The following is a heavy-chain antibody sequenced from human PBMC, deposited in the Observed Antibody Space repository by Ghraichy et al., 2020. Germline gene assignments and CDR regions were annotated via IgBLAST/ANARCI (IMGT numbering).Heavy chain of an antibody. J-gene: IGHJ3*02. D-gene: IGHD3-3*01. Sequence: SETLSLTCSVSGGSMSSNSHYWGWIRQPPGQGLEWIGLMSYSGTTYDSPSLKSRVTLSVDTSKNQFSLSLNSVTAADTAIYYCARLSRISIFGGLITHDAFDIWGQGTMVTVSS. CDR2: MSYSGTT. CDR1: GGSMSSNSHY. CDR3: ARLSRISIFGGLITHDAFDI. V-gene: IGHV4-39*07.